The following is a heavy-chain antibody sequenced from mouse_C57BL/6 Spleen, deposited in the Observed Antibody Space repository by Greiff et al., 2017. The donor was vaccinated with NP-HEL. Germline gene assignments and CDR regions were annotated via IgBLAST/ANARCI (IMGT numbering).Heavy chain of an antibody. CDR1: GYTFTDYY. CDR2: INPNNGGT. Sequence: EVQLQQSGPELVKPGASVKISCKASGYTFTDYYMNWVKQSHGKSLEWIGDINPNNGGTSYNQKFKGKATLTVEKSSSTAYVELRSLTSEDSAVYYCARGLRLRVNYCDYWGQGTTLTVSS. J-gene: IGHJ2*01. V-gene: IGHV1-26*01. D-gene: IGHD3-2*02. CDR3: ARGLRLRVNYCDY.